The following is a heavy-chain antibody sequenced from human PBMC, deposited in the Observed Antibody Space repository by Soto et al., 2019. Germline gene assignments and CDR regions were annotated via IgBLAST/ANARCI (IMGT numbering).Heavy chain of an antibody. V-gene: IGHV4-61*01. CDR3: ASFYVDIVATIIWSWFDPWGQGTLVTVSSGKSTPASTKYNWFDP. D-gene: IGHD5-12*01. CDR2: IYYSGST. Sequence: SETLSLTCTVSGGSVSSGSYYWSWIRQPPGKGLEWIGYIYYSGSTNYNPSLKSQVTISVDTSKNQFSLKLSSVTAADTAVYYCASFYVDIVATIIWSWFDPWGQGTLVTVSSGKSTPASTKYNWFDPWGQGTLVTVSS. CDR1: GGSVSSGSYY. J-gene: IGHJ5*02.